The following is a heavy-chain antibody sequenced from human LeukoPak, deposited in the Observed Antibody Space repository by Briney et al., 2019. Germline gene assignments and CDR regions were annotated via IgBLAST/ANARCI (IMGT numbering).Heavy chain of an antibody. CDR1: GGSISSGDYY. V-gene: IGHV4-39*07. CDR2: IYYGGST. CDR3: ARGIYCSGGTCYQLFDS. J-gene: IGHJ4*02. Sequence: SETLSLTCTVSGGSISSGDYYWSWIRQPPGKGLEWIGSIYYGGSTYYNPSLESRVTISADTSKNHFSLKLISVTAADTAVYYCARGIYCSGGTCYQLFDSWGQGTLVIVSS. D-gene: IGHD2-15*01.